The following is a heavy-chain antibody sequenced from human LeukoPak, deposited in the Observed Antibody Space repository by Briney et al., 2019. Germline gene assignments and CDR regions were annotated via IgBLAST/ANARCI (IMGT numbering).Heavy chain of an antibody. CDR3: ARSLGTTVTTAPGN. CDR1: GFTFISYE. CDR2: ISSSATTI. J-gene: IGHJ1*01. Sequence: SGGSLRLSCAASGFTFISYEMSWVRQAPGKGLEWVSYISSSATTIYYADSVEGRFTISIDNAKSSLFLQMNSLRAEDTAVYYCARSLGTTVTTAPGNWGQGTLVTVSS. V-gene: IGHV3-48*03. D-gene: IGHD4-17*01.